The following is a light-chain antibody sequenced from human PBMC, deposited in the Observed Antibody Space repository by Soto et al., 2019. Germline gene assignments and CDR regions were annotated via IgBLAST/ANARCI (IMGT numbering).Light chain of an antibody. CDR1: QSLNSW. Sequence: DIQMTQSPSTLSASVGDRVSITCRASQSLNSWLAWYQQKPGKAPKLLIYKTSTLESGVPSRFSGSGSGTEFTLTISNLQPDDFATYYCKQYNTYSFGQGTKLEIK. J-gene: IGKJ2*01. V-gene: IGKV1-5*03. CDR3: KQYNTYS. CDR2: KTS.